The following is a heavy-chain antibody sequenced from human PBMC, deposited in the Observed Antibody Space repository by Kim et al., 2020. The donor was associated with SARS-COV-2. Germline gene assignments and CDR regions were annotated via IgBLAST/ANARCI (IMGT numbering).Heavy chain of an antibody. CDR1: GFTFSSYA. J-gene: IGHJ6*02. D-gene: IGHD3-10*01. CDR2: ISGSGGST. V-gene: IGHV3-23*01. Sequence: GGSLRLSCAASGFTFSSYAMSWVRQAPGKGLEWVSAISGSGGSTYYADSVKGRFTISRDNSKNTLYLQMNSLRAEDTAVYYCAKSHPYWGYYGSGPVAYYYYGMDVWGQGTTVTVSS. CDR3: AKSHPYWGYYGSGPVAYYYYGMDV.